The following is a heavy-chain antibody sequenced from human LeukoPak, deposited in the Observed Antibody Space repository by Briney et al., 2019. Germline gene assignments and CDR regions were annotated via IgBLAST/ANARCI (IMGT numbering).Heavy chain of an antibody. J-gene: IGHJ4*02. V-gene: IGHV4-30-2*01. CDR2: TYHSGST. Sequence: SETLSLTCAVSGGSISSGGYSWSWIRQPPGKGLEWIGYTYHSGSTYYNPSLKSRVTISVDRSKNQFSLKLSSVTAADTAVYYCARRENYFDYWGQGTLVTVSS. CDR1: GGSISSGGYS. CDR3: ARRENYFDY.